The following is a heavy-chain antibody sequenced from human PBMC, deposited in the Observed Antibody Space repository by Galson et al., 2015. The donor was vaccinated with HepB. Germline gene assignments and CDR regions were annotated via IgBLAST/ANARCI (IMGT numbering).Heavy chain of an antibody. J-gene: IGHJ4*02. Sequence: SLRLSCAASGFSFSHYPMHWVRQAPGKGLEWVTFISYDGDSKTYADSVKGRFTISRDDSKNTLYLQMNALRADDSAVYFCARGGSDEQLDHWGQGTLVTVSS. CDR2: ISYDGDSK. CDR3: ARGGSDEQLDH. V-gene: IGHV3-30*19. D-gene: IGHD3-16*01. CDR1: GFSFSHYP.